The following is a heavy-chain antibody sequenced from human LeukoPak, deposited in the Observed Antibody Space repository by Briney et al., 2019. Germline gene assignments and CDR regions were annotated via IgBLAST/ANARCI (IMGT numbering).Heavy chain of an antibody. CDR3: AGGSGARSSWYGRPAGSFDY. CDR1: GFTFSSYS. D-gene: IGHD6-13*01. J-gene: IGHJ4*02. Sequence: GGSLRLSCAASGFTFSSYSMNWVRQAPGKGLEWVSSISSSSSYIYYADSVKGRFTISRDNAKNSLYLQMNSLRAEDTAVYYCAGGSGARSSWYGRPAGSFDYWGQGTLVTVSS. CDR2: ISSSSSYI. V-gene: IGHV3-21*01.